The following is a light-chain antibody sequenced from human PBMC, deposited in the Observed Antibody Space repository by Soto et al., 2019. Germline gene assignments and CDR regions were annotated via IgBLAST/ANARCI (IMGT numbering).Light chain of an antibody. CDR2: DVI. J-gene: IGLJ2*01. CDR3: SSYTSRSTVV. CDR1: SSDVGAYTY. V-gene: IGLV2-14*01. Sequence: QSALTQPASVSGSPGQSITISCTGTSSDVGAYTYVAWYQQYPGQAPKIIVHDVINRPSGASNRFSGSKSGNTASLTISGLQAEDEADYYCSSYTSRSTVVFGGGTKLTVL.